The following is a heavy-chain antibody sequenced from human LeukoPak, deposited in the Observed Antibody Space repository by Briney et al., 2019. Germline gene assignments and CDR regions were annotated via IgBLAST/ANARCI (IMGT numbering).Heavy chain of an antibody. D-gene: IGHD3-22*01. Sequence: GGSLRLSCAASGFTFSSYEMNWVRQAPGKVLEWVSYISSSGSTIYYADSVKGRFTISRDNAKNSLYLQMNSLRAEDTAVYYCARIGIVLTGSFDYWGQGTLVTVSS. CDR2: ISSSGSTI. J-gene: IGHJ4*02. CDR1: GFTFSSYE. CDR3: ARIGIVLTGSFDY. V-gene: IGHV3-48*03.